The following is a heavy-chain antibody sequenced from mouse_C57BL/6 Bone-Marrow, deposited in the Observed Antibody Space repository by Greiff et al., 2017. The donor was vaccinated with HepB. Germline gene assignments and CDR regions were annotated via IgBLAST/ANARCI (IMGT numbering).Heavy chain of an antibody. V-gene: IGHV1-72*01. CDR1: GYTFTSYW. CDR2: IDPNSGGT. CDR3: ARPIPIYDDYGYYAMDY. Sequence: QVQLQQSGAELVKPGASVKLSCKASGYTFTSYWMHWVKQRPGRGLEWIGRIDPNSGGTKYNEKFKSKATLTVDKPSSTAYMQLSSLTSEDSAVYYCARPIPIYDDYGYYAMDYWGQGTSVTVSS. D-gene: IGHD2-4*01. J-gene: IGHJ4*01.